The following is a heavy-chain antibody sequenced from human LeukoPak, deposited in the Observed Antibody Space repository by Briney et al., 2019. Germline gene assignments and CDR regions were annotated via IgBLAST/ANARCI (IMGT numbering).Heavy chain of an antibody. CDR1: GDSISSTSYY. Sequence: SETLSLTCTVSGDSISSTSYYWGWIRQPPGKGLEWIGSIYYSGSTYYNPSLKSRVTISVDTSKNQFSLKLSSVTAADTAVYYCARSALGYCSSTSCYSTYYFDYWGQGTLVTVSS. D-gene: IGHD2-2*01. CDR2: IYYSGST. V-gene: IGHV4-39*01. CDR3: ARSALGYCSSTSCYSTYYFDY. J-gene: IGHJ4*02.